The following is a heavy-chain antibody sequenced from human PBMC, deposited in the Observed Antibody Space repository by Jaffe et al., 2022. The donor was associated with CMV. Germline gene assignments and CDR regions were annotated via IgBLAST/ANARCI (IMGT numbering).Heavy chain of an antibody. V-gene: IGHV3-53*02. CDR2: IYSGGST. CDR1: GFTVSSNY. J-gene: IGHJ4*02. D-gene: IGHD3-3*01. Sequence: EVQLVATGGGLIQPGGSLRLSCAASGFTVSSNYMSWVRQAPGKGLEWVSVIYSGGSTYYADVVKGRFTISRDESKNMLYLQMDSLRAEDTALYYCARGPRYSYFWRDFYFDHWGQGTLVTVSS. CDR3: ARGPRYSYFWRDFYFDH.